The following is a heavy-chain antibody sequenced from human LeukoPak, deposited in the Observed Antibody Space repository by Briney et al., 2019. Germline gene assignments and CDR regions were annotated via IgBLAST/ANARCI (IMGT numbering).Heavy chain of an antibody. Sequence: TGGSLRLSCAASGFTFNSYPMSWVRQAPWERLQWVSGISDSGGNTYYADSVRGRFTISRDNSKNTLYLQMNSLRAEDTAVYYCARHRSSWLIDYWGQGTLVTVSS. CDR1: GFTFNSYP. J-gene: IGHJ4*02. D-gene: IGHD6-6*01. V-gene: IGHV3-23*01. CDR3: ARHRSSWLIDY. CDR2: ISDSGGNT.